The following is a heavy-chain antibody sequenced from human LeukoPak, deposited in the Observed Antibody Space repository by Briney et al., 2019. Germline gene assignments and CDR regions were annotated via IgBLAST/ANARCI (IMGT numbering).Heavy chain of an antibody. CDR2: MNPNSGNT. CDR1: GYTFTSYD. J-gene: IGHJ6*03. D-gene: IGHD3-3*01. V-gene: IGHV1-8*03. CDR3: ARGCEYDFWSNYYYYMDV. Sequence: ASVKVSCKASGYTFTSYDINWVRQATGQGLEWMGWMNPNSGNTGYAQKFQGRVTITRNTSISTAYMELSSLRSEDTAVYYCARGCEYDFWSNYYYYMDVWGKGTTVTVSS.